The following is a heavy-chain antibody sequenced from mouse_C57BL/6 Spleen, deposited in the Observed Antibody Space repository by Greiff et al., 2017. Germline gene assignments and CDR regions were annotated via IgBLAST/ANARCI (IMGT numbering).Heavy chain of an antibody. CDR1: GFTFSDYG. V-gene: IGHV5-17*01. CDR2: ISSGSSTI. J-gene: IGHJ4*01. CDR3: ARENSYAMDY. Sequence: EVKLVESGGGLVKPGGSLKLSCAASGFTFSDYGMHWVRQAPEQGLEWVAYISSGSSTIYYAHTVKGRFTFSRDNAKNTQFLQRTSLRSEDTAMYYCARENSYAMDYWGQGTSVTVSS.